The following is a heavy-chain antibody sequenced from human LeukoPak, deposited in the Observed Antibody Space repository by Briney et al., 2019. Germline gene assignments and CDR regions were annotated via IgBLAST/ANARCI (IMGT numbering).Heavy chain of an antibody. D-gene: IGHD2-21*01. Sequence: GESLKISCKGSGYSFTSYWIGWVRQMPGKGLEWMGIIYPDDSDTRYSPSFQGQVTISADKSISTAYLQWSSLKASDTAMYYCARRHEGGEVQPINAFDIWGQGTMVTVSS. V-gene: IGHV5-51*01. CDR2: IYPDDSDT. J-gene: IGHJ3*02. CDR1: GYSFTSYW. CDR3: ARRHEGGEVQPINAFDI.